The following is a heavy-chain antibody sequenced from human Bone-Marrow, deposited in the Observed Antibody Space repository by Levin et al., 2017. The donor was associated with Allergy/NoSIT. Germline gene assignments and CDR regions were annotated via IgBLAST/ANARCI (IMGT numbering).Heavy chain of an antibody. D-gene: IGHD3-3*01. CDR3: AKDAQHDFWNGYGKYGLDV. V-gene: IGHV3-23*01. CDR2: ISDSGGAT. Sequence: GESLKISCAASGFTFHNYAMSWVRQVPGKGLEWVSAISDSGGATYYADSVKGRFTISRDNSKNTLFLQMNSLRAEDTAVYYCAKDAQHDFWNGYGKYGLDVWGQGTTVTVSS. CDR1: GFTFHNYA. J-gene: IGHJ6*02.